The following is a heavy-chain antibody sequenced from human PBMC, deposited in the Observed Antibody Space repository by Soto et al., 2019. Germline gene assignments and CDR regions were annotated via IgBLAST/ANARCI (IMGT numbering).Heavy chain of an antibody. CDR3: ARIRWEVEKKYFDP. D-gene: IGHD1-26*01. CDR1: GGSISSADHY. CDR2: IYHSGNT. J-gene: IGHJ5*02. V-gene: IGHV4-30-4*01. Sequence: PSETLSLTCSVSGGSISSADHYWSWIRQPPGKGLEWMGYIYHSGNTHYNPSLKSRITISIDTSTNRFSLNLTSVTAADTAVYFCARIRWEVEKKYFDPWGQGALVTVSS.